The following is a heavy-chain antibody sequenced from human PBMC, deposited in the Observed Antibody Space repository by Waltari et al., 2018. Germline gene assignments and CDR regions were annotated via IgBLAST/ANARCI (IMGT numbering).Heavy chain of an antibody. D-gene: IGHD3-10*01. CDR2: TYYKSQWYN. CDR3: ARGLIPAGSVCDYFDS. Sequence: QVQLQQSGPGLVKPSQTLPLTCAIAGDSVYSNSATWDWVRQCTSRGVEWRGRTYYKSQWYNDYAVSVKSRLSINPDTSQTQFSLQLNSVTPADTAVYYCARGLIPAGSVCDYFDSWGHGTLVTFSP. V-gene: IGHV6-1*01. CDR1: GDSVYSNSAT. J-gene: IGHJ4*01.